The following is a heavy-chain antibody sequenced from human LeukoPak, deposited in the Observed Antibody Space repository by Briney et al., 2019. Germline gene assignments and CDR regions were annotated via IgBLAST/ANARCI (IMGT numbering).Heavy chain of an antibody. CDR2: IYSGGST. CDR1: GFTVSSNY. CDR3: ARDRTYGDLSY. J-gene: IGHJ4*02. Sequence: GGSLRLSCAASGFTVSSNYMSWVGQAPGKGLEWVSVIYSGGSTYYADSVKGRFTISRDNSKNTLYLQMNSLRAEDTAVYYCARDRTYGDLSYWGQGTLVTVSS. V-gene: IGHV3-53*01. D-gene: IGHD4-17*01.